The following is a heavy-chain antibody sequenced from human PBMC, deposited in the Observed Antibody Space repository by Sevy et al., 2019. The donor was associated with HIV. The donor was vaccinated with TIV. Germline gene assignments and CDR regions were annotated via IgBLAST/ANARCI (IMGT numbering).Heavy chain of an antibody. CDR1: GFTFSTFA. CDR3: VKGGEGGEYGGYPYHGMDV. CDR2: ISGAGGSK. J-gene: IGHJ6*02. Sequence: GGSLRLSCAASGFTFSTFAMTWVRQAPGKGLEWVASISGAGGSKYYAESVKGRHTISRDNAETTAYLEMKRLRVDDTAVYYCVKGGEGGEYGGYPYHGMDVWGQGITVTVSS. D-gene: IGHD5-12*01. V-gene: IGHV3-23*01.